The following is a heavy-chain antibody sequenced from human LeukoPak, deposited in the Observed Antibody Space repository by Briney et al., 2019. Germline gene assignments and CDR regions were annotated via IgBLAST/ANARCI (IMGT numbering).Heavy chain of an antibody. CDR3: ATGGGSYRWEYFDY. CDR1: GYTLTELS. D-gene: IGHD1-26*01. J-gene: IGHJ4*02. Sequence: GASVKVSCKVSGYTLTELSMHWVRQAPGKGLEWMGGFDPEDGETIYAQKFQGRVTMTEDTSTDTAYMELSSLRSEDTAVYYCATGGGSYRWEYFDYWGQGTLVTVSS. CDR2: FDPEDGET. V-gene: IGHV1-24*01.